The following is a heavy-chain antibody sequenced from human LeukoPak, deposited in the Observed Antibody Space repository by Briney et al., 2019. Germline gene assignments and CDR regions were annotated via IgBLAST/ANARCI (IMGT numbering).Heavy chain of an antibody. V-gene: IGHV1-3*01. D-gene: IGHD6-19*01. J-gene: IGHJ4*02. CDR3: ARGIAVAATIDF. CDR2: IDAGNGNT. CDR1: GYTFISYT. Sequence: ASVKVSCKASGYTFISYTIHWVRQAPGQRLEWMRWIDAGNGNTKYSQKFQGRVTITSDTSASTAYMELSSLRSEDTAVYYCARGIAVAATIDFWGQGTLVTVSS.